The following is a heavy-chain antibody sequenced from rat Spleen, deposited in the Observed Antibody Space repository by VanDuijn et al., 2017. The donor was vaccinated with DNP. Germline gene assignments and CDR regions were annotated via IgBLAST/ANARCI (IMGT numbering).Heavy chain of an antibody. CDR2: IIYDGSRT. CDR1: GFTFSDYN. Sequence: EVQLVESGGGLVQPGRSLKLSCAASGFTFSDYNMAWVRQAPKKGLEWVATIIYDGSRTYYRDSVKGRFTISRDNAKSTLYLQMDSLRSEDTATYYCATVGILADFDYWGQGTLVTVSS. V-gene: IGHV5S10*01. J-gene: IGHJ3*01. CDR3: ATVGILADFDY. D-gene: IGHD4-2*01.